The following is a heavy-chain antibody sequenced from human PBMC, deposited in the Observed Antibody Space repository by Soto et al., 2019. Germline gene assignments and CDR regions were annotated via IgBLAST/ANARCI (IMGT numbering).Heavy chain of an antibody. Sequence: QVQLHESGPGLVKPSETLSLTCTVSGDSISSHYWSWIRQPPGKGLEWIGHIYHSRGTRYNPSLRSRVTISVDTSKNQFSLKLRSVTAADTAVYYCAKNVAVAGFCLDPWGQGILVTVSS. CDR1: GDSISSHY. J-gene: IGHJ5*02. D-gene: IGHD6-19*01. CDR2: IYHSRGT. CDR3: AKNVAVAGFCLDP. V-gene: IGHV4-59*11.